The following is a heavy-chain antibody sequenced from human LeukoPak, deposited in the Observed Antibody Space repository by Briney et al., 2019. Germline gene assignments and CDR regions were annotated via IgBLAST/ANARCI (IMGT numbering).Heavy chain of an antibody. Sequence: PGGSMRLSCAAYGFTFSSYSMNWDRQAPGKGLEWVSSISSSSSYIYYAGSVKGRFTIPRNNSKTTLYLQMNSLRAEDTAVYYCAKDSQVISTYYFDYWGQGTLVTVSS. CDR2: ISSSSSYI. D-gene: IGHD2-21*01. CDR3: AKDSQVISTYYFDY. CDR1: GFTFSSYS. J-gene: IGHJ4*02. V-gene: IGHV3-21*04.